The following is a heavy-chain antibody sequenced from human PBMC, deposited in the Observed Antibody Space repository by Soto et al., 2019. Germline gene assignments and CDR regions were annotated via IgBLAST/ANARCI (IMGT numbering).Heavy chain of an antibody. Sequence: LRLSGASAVFPFSSDAIHWVRQAPGKGLEWVAVISYDGSNKYYADSVKGRFTISRDNSKNTLYLQMNSLRAEDTAVYYCARDRYSYGDYYYYGMDVWGQGTTVTVSS. CDR3: ARDRYSYGDYYYYGMDV. V-gene: IGHV3-30-3*01. D-gene: IGHD5-18*01. CDR2: ISYDGSNK. CDR1: VFPFSSDA. J-gene: IGHJ6*02.